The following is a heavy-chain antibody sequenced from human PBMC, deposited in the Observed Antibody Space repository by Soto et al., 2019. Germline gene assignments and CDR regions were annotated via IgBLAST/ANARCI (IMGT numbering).Heavy chain of an antibody. J-gene: IGHJ6*02. Sequence: QVQLQESGPGLVRPSQTLSLTCIVSGGSVSSVGYYCSWGRQHPGTGLEWIGYIYSNGNTYYDPSLKSRVTISVDTSKNQFSLNLTSVTAADTAVYWCARGKPFSGMDVWGQGTTVTVSS. CDR2: IYSNGNT. CDR3: ARGKPFSGMDV. V-gene: IGHV4-31*03. CDR1: GGSVSSVGYY.